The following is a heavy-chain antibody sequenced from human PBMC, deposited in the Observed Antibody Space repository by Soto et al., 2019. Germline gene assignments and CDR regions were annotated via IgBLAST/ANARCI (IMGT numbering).Heavy chain of an antibody. V-gene: IGHV3-33*01. D-gene: IGHD6-19*01. J-gene: IGHJ5*02. CDR3: ARNLLALIAVGPFDP. Sequence: PGGSLRLSCAASGFTFSSYGMHWVRQAPGKGLEWVAVIWYDGSNKYYADSVKGRFTISRDNSKNTLYLQMNSLRAEDTAVYYCARNLLALIAVGPFDPWGQGTLVTVSS. CDR2: IWYDGSNK. CDR1: GFTFSSYG.